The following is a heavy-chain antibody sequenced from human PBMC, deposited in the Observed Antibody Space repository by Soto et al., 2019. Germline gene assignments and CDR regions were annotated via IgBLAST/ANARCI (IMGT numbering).Heavy chain of an antibody. D-gene: IGHD1-26*01. CDR2: MNPNSGNT. Sequence: ASVKVSCKASGYTFTSYDINWVRQATGQGLEWMGWMNPNSGNTGYAQKFQGRVTMTRNTSISTAYTELRSLRSADTAVYYSARGGRIVGATTRFDYWGQGTLVTVSS. CDR1: GYTFTSYD. V-gene: IGHV1-8*01. CDR3: ARGGRIVGATTRFDY. J-gene: IGHJ4*02.